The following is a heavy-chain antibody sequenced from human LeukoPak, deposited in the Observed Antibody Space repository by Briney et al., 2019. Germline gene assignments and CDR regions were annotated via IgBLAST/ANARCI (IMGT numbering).Heavy chain of an antibody. CDR2: MNPNSGNT. J-gene: IGHJ3*02. V-gene: IGHV1-8*02. CDR3: ARDRWSSSSSEGALDI. CDR1: GYTFTSYD. Sequence: ASVKVSCKASGYTFTSYDINWVRQATGQGLEWMGWMNPNSGNTGYAQELQGRVTMTTDTSTSTAYMELRSLRSDDTAVYYCARDRWSSSSSEGALDIWGQGTMVTVSS. D-gene: IGHD6-6*01.